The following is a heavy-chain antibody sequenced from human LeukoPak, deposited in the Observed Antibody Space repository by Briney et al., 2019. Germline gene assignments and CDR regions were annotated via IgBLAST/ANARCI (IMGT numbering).Heavy chain of an antibody. J-gene: IGHJ6*02. CDR1: GYSFTSYW. Sequence: GESLKISCKGSGYSFTSYWIGWVRQMPGKGLEWMGIIYPGDSDTRYSPSFQGQVTISADKSFSTAYLQWSSLKASDTAMYYCARHRYCSGGSCYSRDYYYGMDVWGQGTTVTVSS. CDR2: IYPGDSDT. CDR3: ARHRYCSGGSCYSRDYYYGMDV. D-gene: IGHD2-15*01. V-gene: IGHV5-51*01.